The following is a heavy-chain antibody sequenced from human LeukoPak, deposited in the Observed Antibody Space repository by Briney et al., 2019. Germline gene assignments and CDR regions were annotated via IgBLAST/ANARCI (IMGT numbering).Heavy chain of an antibody. D-gene: IGHD2-15*01. CDR2: INPNSGGT. CDR3: ARDPITGGSADNWFDP. V-gene: IGHV1-2*06. J-gene: IGHJ5*02. Sequence: ASVKVSCKASGYTFTGYYMHWVRQAPGQALEWMGRINPNSGGTNYAQKFQGRVTMTRDTSISTAYMELSRLTSDDTAVYYCARDPITGGSADNWFDPWGQGTLVTVSS. CDR1: GYTFTGYY.